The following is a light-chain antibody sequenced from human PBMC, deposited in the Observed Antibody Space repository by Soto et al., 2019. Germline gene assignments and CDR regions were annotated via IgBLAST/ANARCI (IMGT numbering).Light chain of an antibody. Sequence: QSALTQPPSASGSPGQSVTISCTGTSSDVGGYNYVSWYQQHPGKAPKLIIYEVAKRPSGVPDRISGSKSGNTASLTVSGLQAEDEADYYCSSYTSSSTWVFGGGTKLTVL. CDR2: EVA. V-gene: IGLV2-8*01. CDR1: SSDVGGYNY. CDR3: SSYTSSSTWV. J-gene: IGLJ3*02.